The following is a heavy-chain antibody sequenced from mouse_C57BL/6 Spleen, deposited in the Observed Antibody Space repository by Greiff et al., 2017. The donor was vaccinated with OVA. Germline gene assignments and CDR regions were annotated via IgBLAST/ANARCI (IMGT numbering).Heavy chain of an antibody. V-gene: IGHV1-64*01. J-gene: IGHJ1*03. CDR1: GYTFTSYW. Sequence: QVQLQQPGAELVKPGASVKLSCKASGYTFTSYWMHWVKQRPGQGLEWIGMIHPNSGSTNYNEKFKSKATLTVDKSSSTAYMQLSSLTSEDSAVYYCARSRVARWYFEVWGTGTTVTVSS. D-gene: IGHD1-1*01. CDR3: ARSRVARWYFEV. CDR2: IHPNSGST.